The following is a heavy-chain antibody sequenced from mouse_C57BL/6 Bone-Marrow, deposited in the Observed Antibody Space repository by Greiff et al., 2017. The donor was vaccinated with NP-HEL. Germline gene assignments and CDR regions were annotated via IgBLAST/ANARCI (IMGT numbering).Heavy chain of an antibody. J-gene: IGHJ2*01. Sequence: LVKPGASVKISCKASGYAFSSYWMNWVKQRPGKGLEWIGQIYPGDGDTNYNGKFKGKATLTADKSSSTAYMQLSSLTSEDSAVYFCARHGRLRRDFDYWGQGTTLTVSS. CDR1: GYAFSSYW. CDR2: IYPGDGDT. V-gene: IGHV1-80*01. CDR3: ARHGRLRRDFDY. D-gene: IGHD2-2*01.